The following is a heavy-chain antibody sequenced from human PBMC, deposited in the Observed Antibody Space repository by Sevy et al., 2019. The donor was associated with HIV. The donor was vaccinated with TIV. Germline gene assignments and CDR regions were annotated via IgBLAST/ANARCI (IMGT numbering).Heavy chain of an antibody. J-gene: IGHJ5*02. CDR1: DGSFSGYY. D-gene: IGHD2-2*01. V-gene: IGHV4-34*01. Sequence: SETLSLTCAVHDGSFSGYYWNWIRQLPGKGLEWIGEINESGITYYNPSLKSRVTISVDTSKKQFSLKLNSVTAVDSAVFFCARSPPVVVVPGAPSWFDPWGQGTLVTVSS. CDR3: ARSPPVVVVPGAPSWFDP. CDR2: INESGIT.